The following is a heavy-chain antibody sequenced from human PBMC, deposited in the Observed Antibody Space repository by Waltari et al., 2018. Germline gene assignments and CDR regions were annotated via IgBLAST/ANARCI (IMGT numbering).Heavy chain of an antibody. CDR3: ARQYRYCSGGSCYSSGWFDP. J-gene: IGHJ5*02. CDR1: DGSISSSTYY. D-gene: IGHD2-15*01. V-gene: IGHV4-39*01. CDR2: IYYSGGT. Sequence: QLQLQESGPGLVKPSETLSLTCTVSDGSISSSTYYLGWIRQPPGKGLAWIGSIYYSGGTYYNPSLKSRVTISVDTSKNQGSRKLSSVTAADTAVYDGARQYRYCSGGSCYSSGWFDPWGQGTLVTVSS.